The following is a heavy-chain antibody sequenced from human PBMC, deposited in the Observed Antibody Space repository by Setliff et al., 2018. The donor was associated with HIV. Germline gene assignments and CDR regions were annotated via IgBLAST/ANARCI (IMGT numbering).Heavy chain of an antibody. CDR1: GYSFTNHY. CDR2: INPTGGST. J-gene: IGHJ3*02. D-gene: IGHD5-12*01. V-gene: IGHV1-46*01. CDR3: ASAGAWQRNALDI. Sequence: ASVKVSCKPSGYSFTNHYMHWVRRAPGQGLEWMGVINPTGGSTRNTQKCQGRVAMTRDTSTSTVYMELSSLRSEDTAVYYCASAGAWQRNALDIWGQGTMVTVSS.